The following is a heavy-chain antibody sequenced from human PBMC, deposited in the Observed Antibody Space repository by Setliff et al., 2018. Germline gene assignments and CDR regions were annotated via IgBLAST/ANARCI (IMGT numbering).Heavy chain of an antibody. CDR2: ITSSGRDT. J-gene: IGHJ4*02. V-gene: IGHV3-23*01. D-gene: IGHD3-22*01. CDR3: AKDTHYYASSGYYCFDY. CDR1: GFTFSNYA. Sequence: GGSLRLSCATSGFTFSNYAMGWFRQAPGKGLEWVSVITSSGRDTYYTDSVKGRFTISRDNSRNTLFLQMNSLRAEDTGVYYCAKDTHYYASSGYYCFDYWGQGTLVTVSS.